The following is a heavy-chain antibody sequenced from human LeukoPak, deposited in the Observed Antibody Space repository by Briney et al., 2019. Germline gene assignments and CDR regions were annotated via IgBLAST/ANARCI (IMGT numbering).Heavy chain of an antibody. CDR3: ARGRYYDFWSGYTIYYFDY. CDR2: IYYSGST. V-gene: IGHV4-59*12. CDR1: GGSISSYY. J-gene: IGHJ4*02. Sequence: PSETLSLTCTVSGGSISSYYWSWIRQPPGKGLEWIGYIYYSGSTNYNPSLKSRVTISVDTSKNQFSLKLSSVTAADTAVYYCARGRYYDFWSGYTIYYFDYWGQGTLVTVSS. D-gene: IGHD3-3*01.